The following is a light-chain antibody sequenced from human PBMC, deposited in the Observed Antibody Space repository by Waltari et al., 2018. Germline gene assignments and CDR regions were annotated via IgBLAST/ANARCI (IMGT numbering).Light chain of an antibody. CDR3: SSYTSSGVV. CDR1: GRDVGGYDY. J-gene: IGLJ2*01. Sequence: QSALTQPAPVSGAPGQAIIISCTGTGRDVGGYDYASWYQQYPGKAPRLIIYDVYNLPSGVSNRFSGSKSDNTASLTISGLQAEDESVYYCSSYTSSGVVFGGGTKLTVL. CDR2: DVY. V-gene: IGLV2-14*01.